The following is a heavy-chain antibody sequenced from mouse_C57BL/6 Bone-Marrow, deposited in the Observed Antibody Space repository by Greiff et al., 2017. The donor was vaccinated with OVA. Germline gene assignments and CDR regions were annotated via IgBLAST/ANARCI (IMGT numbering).Heavy chain of an antibody. J-gene: IGHJ4*01. D-gene: IGHD2-5*01. CDR2: INPNNGGT. CDR1: GYTFTDYY. CDR3: ARSGYSKEDYAMDY. Sequence: VQLKQSGPELVKPGASVKISCKASGYTFTDYYMNWVKQSHGKSLEWIGDINPNNGGTSYNQKFKGKATLTVDKSSSTAYMELRSLTSEDSAVYYCARSGYSKEDYAMDYWGQGTSVTVSS. V-gene: IGHV1-26*01.